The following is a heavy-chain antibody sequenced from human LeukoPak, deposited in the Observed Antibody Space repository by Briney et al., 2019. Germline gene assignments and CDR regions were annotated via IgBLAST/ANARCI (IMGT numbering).Heavy chain of an antibody. CDR3: TREDSGFSSGWDDAFDI. D-gene: IGHD6-19*01. V-gene: IGHV3-74*01. Sequence: GSLRLSCAASGFTFSSYWMHWVRQAPGKGLVWVSRIKSDGSSTSYADSVKGRFTISRDNAKNTLYLQMNSLRAEDTAVYYCTREDSGFSSGWDDAFDIWGQGTMVTVSS. CDR2: IKSDGSST. J-gene: IGHJ3*02. CDR1: GFTFSSYW.